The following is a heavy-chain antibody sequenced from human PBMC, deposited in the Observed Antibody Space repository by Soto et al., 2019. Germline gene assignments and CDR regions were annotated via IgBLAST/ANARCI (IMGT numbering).Heavy chain of an antibody. CDR1: GGFVNSDTHS. CDR3: ARFVRSCSATTCSTRADV. J-gene: IGHJ6*02. CDR2: IYSGGST. V-gene: IGHV4-61*01. Sequence: QVQLQESGPGLVKPSETLSLTCTVSGGFVNSDTHSWSWIRQTPGKRLEWFGFIYSGGSTKNPSLRSRVTMSVDTSKNQFSLKLRSVIVADTAVYHCARFVRSCSATTCSTRADVWGQGMTVTVSS. D-gene: IGHD2-2*01.